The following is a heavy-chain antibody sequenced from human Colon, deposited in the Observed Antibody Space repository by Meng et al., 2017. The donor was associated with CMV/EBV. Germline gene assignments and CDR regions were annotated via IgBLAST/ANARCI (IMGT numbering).Heavy chain of an antibody. Sequence: GESLKISCAASDFSLDNYAMFWVRQAPGKGLEWVAFSRFDGSDKYAESVKGRFTISRDNSRSTVFLQMNSLRVEDTAVYYCARVWAFGVVITIYGMDVWGQGTTVTVSS. CDR3: ARVWAFGVVITIYGMDV. J-gene: IGHJ6*02. CDR2: SRFDGSDK. V-gene: IGHV3-30*02. D-gene: IGHD3-3*01. CDR1: DFSLDNYA.